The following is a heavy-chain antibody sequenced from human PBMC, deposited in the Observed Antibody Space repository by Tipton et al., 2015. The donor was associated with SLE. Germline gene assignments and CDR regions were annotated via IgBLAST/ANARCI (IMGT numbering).Heavy chain of an antibody. D-gene: IGHD1-1*01. CDR1: GYSISSGYY. V-gene: IGHV4-38-2*02. J-gene: IGHJ4*02. Sequence: TLSLTCTVSGYSISSGYYWGWIRQTPGKGLEWIGSIYHSGNTYYNPSLKSRVTISVDTSKNQFSLKLSSVTAADTAVYYCARAGRAWNLFDYWGQGTLVTVSS. CDR3: ARAGRAWNLFDY. CDR2: IYHSGNT.